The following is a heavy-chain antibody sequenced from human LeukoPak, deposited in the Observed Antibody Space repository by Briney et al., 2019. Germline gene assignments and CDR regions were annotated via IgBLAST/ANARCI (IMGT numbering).Heavy chain of an antibody. CDR1: GFTFSSYG. CDR3: AHAPMYYYDSSGPGYYFDY. CDR2: ISGSGGGT. V-gene: IGHV3-23*01. Sequence: GGTLRLSCAASGFTFSSYGMSWVRQAPGKGLEWVSAISGSGGGTYYADSVKGRFTISRDSSKNTLYLQMNSLRAEDTAVYYCAHAPMYYYDSSGPGYYFDYWGQGTLVTVSS. D-gene: IGHD3-22*01. J-gene: IGHJ4*02.